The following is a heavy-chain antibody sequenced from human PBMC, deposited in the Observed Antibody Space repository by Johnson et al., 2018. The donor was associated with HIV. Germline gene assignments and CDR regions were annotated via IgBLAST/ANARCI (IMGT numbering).Heavy chain of an antibody. Sequence: VQLVESGGGLVQPGGSLRLSCAASGFTVSSNYMSWVRQAPGKGLEWVSVIYSGGSTYYADSVKGRFTISRDNSKNTLYLQMNSLRAEDTAVYYCARAPEVRGIDAFDIWGQGTMVTVS. CDR2: IYSGGST. J-gene: IGHJ3*02. D-gene: IGHD3-10*01. CDR3: ARAPEVRGIDAFDI. V-gene: IGHV3-66*01. CDR1: GFTVSSNY.